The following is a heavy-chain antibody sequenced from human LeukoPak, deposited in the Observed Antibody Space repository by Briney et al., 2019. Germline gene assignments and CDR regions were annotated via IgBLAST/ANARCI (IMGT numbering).Heavy chain of an antibody. CDR1: GFSFSIFA. Sequence: GGSLRLSCAASGFSFSIFALRWVRQAPGMELEYVSGIGRNGESTYYADSVKGRFTISRDDAKNTLSLQMGGLRVEDMAVYYCARGREVEFDSWGQGTLVTVSS. D-gene: IGHD5-24*01. CDR3: ARGREVEFDS. J-gene: IGHJ4*02. CDR2: IGRNGEST. V-gene: IGHV3-64*02.